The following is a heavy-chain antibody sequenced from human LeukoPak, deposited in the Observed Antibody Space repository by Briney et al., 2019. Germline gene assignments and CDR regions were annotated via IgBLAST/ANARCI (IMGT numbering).Heavy chain of an antibody. V-gene: IGHV5-51*01. CDR3: ARSSSGWSFDY. CDR2: IYLGDSDT. CDR1: GYSFTSYW. J-gene: IGHJ4*02. D-gene: IGHD6-19*01. Sequence: GESLKISCKGSGYSFTSYWIGWVRQMPGKGLEWMGIIYLGDSDTRYSPSFQGQVTISADKSISTAYLQWGSLKASDTAIYYCARSSSGWSFDYWGQGTLVTVSS.